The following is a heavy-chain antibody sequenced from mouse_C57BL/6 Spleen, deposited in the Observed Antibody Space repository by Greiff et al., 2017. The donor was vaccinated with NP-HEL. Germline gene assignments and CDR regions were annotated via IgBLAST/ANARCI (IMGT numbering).Heavy chain of an antibody. J-gene: IGHJ3*01. CDR1: GYAFSSYW. Sequence: VKVVESGAELVKPGASVKISCKASGYAFSSYWMNWVKQRPGKGLEWIGQIYPGDGDTNYNGKFKGKATLTADKSSSTAYMQLSSLTSEDSAVYFFARFHTTVDAYWGQGTLVTVSA. CDR3: ARFHTTVDAY. CDR2: IYPGDGDT. D-gene: IGHD1-1*01. V-gene: IGHV1-80*01.